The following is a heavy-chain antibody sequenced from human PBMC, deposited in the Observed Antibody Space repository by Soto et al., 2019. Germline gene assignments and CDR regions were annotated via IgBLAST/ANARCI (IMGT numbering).Heavy chain of an antibody. D-gene: IGHD2-15*01. CDR2: ISGHDGKT. Sequence: QVELKQSGAAVKKPGASVKVSCRASGYTFANYGITWVQQAPGQGLQWMGWISGHDGKTKSNKNLQGRITMTTDTSTNTAYLELKNLKSEDTAIYYCARDSAFLFGSTGYFDYWGQGTLVSVSS. CDR3: ARDSAFLFGSTGYFDY. CDR1: GYTFANYG. V-gene: IGHV1-18*04. J-gene: IGHJ4*02.